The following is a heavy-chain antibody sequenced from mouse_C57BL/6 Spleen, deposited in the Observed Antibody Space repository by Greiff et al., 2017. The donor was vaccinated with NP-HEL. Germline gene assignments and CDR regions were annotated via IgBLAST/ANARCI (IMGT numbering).Heavy chain of an antibody. Sequence: QVQLQQPGAELVKPGASVKVSCKASGYTFTSYWMHWVKQRPGQGLEWIGRINPSDSDTNYNQKFKGKATLTVDKSSSTAYMQLSSLTSEDSAVYYCAHYYGSSPFAYWGQGTLVTVSA. CDR1: GYTFTSYW. J-gene: IGHJ3*01. CDR3: AHYYGSSPFAY. D-gene: IGHD1-1*01. V-gene: IGHV1-74*01. CDR2: INPSDSDT.